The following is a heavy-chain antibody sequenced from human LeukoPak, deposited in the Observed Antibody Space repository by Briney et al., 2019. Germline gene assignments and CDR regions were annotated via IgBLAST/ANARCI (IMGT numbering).Heavy chain of an antibody. J-gene: IGHJ4*02. Sequence: SVKVSFKASGGTFSSYAISWVRQAPGQGLEWMGGIIPIFGTANYAQKFQGRVTITADKSTSTAYMELSSLRSEDTAVYYCARGRYSSGWYGGYWGQGTLVTVSS. V-gene: IGHV1-69*06. CDR2: IIPIFGTA. CDR3: ARGRYSSGWYGGY. D-gene: IGHD6-19*01. CDR1: GGTFSSYA.